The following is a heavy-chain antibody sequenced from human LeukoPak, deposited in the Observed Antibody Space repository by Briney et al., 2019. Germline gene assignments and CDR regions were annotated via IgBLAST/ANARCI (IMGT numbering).Heavy chain of an antibody. CDR2: IKSKTDGGTT. CDR1: GFIFSNAW. D-gene: IGHD3-10*01. J-gene: IGHJ4*02. Sequence: GGSLRLSCAASGFIFSNAWMSWVRQAPGKGLEWVGLIKSKTDGGTTDYAAPVKGRFTISRDDSKNTLYLQMNSLKTEDTAVYYCTTDISGYYYGSGSYVVDYWGQGTLVTVSS. CDR3: TTDISGYYYGSGSYVVDY. V-gene: IGHV3-15*01.